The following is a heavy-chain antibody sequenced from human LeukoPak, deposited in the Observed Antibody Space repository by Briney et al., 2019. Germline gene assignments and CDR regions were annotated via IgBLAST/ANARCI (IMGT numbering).Heavy chain of an antibody. D-gene: IGHD6-13*01. CDR1: GGSISDYY. Sequence: SETLSLTCTVSGGSISDYYWSWIRQPPGKGLEWIGYIYYSGSTHYNPSLKSRVTISVDTSKKQFSLKLTSVTTADTAVYYCARDMGSAAGHDYWGQGTLVTVSS. J-gene: IGHJ4*02. V-gene: IGHV4-59*01. CDR2: IYYSGST. CDR3: ARDMGSAAGHDY.